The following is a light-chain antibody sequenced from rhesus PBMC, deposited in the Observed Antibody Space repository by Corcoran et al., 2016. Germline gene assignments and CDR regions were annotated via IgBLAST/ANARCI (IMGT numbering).Light chain of an antibody. CDR2: DAS. Sequence: DIQLTQSPSSLSASVGDRVTITCRASQGINSYLAWYPQKPGNAPKRLIYDASNLQSGVPSRFSGSGSGTDFTLTISSLQPEDFAVYYCQQRNSYPFTFGPGTKLDIK. J-gene: IGKJ3*01. CDR3: QQRNSYPFT. CDR1: QGINSY. V-gene: IGKV1-38*01.